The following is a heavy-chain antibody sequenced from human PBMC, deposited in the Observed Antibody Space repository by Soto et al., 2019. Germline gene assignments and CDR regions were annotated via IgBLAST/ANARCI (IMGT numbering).Heavy chain of an antibody. J-gene: IGHJ6*02. Sequence: EVQLVQSGAEVKKPGESLKISCKGSGYSFTSYWIGWVRQMPGKGLEWMGIIYPGDSDTRYSPSFQGQVTISADKSISTAYLQWSSLKASDTAMYYCARHISGYSYGYGYYYYYYGMDVWGQGTTVTVSS. V-gene: IGHV5-51*01. CDR1: GYSFTSYW. D-gene: IGHD5-18*01. CDR3: ARHISGYSYGYGYYYYYYGMDV. CDR2: IYPGDSDT.